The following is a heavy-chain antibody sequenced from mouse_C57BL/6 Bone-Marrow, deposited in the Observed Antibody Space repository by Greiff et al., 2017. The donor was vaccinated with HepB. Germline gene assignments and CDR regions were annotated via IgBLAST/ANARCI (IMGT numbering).Heavy chain of an antibody. CDR1: GYSFTSYY. J-gene: IGHJ4*01. Sequence: VQLVESGPELVKPGASVKISCKASGYSFTSYYIHWVKQRPGQGLEWIGWIYPGSGNTKYNEKFKGKATLTADTSSSTAYMQLSSLTSEDSAVYYCARMITTVVATVDYWGQGTSVTVSS. D-gene: IGHD1-1*01. V-gene: IGHV1-66*01. CDR2: IYPGSGNT. CDR3: ARMITTVVATVDY.